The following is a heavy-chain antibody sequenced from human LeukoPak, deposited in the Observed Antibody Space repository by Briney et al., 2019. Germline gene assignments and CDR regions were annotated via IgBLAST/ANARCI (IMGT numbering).Heavy chain of an antibody. CDR1: GGTFSSYA. Sequence: GASVKVSCKASGGTFSSYAISWVRQAPGQGLEWMGGIIPIFGTANYAQKFQGRVTITTDESTSTAYMELSSLRSEDTAVYYCARGPLGRYDILTGYYYYMDVWGKGTTVTVSS. V-gene: IGHV1-69*05. J-gene: IGHJ6*03. D-gene: IGHD3-9*01. CDR2: IIPIFGTA. CDR3: ARGPLGRYDILTGYYYYMDV.